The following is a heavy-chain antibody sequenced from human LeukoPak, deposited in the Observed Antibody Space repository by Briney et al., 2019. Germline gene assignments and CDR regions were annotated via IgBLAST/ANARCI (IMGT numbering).Heavy chain of an antibody. D-gene: IGHD3-22*01. V-gene: IGHV4-59*01. CDR1: GVSISSYY. CDR3: ARESYYDTRGHFNDTFDM. CDR2: ISDSGDT. Sequence: SETLSLTCTVSGVSISSYYWSWVRQPPGKGLEWIGDISDSGDTNYNPSLKSRLTISVDTSKKQFSLKLNSMTPEDTAVYYCARESYYDTRGHFNDTFDMWGQGTLVTVSS. J-gene: IGHJ3*02.